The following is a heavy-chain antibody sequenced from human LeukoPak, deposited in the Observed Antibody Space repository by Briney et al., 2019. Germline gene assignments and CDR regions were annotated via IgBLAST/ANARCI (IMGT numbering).Heavy chain of an antibody. CDR3: ARVAEIQLWLRSAFDY. CDR2: ISTGSSTI. Sequence: PGGSLRLSCAASGFTFSTYSMNWARQAPGKGLEWVSFISTGSSTIYYADSVKGRFTISRDNAKNSLYLQMSSLRDEDTAVYYCARVAEIQLWLRSAFDYWGQGTLVTVSS. D-gene: IGHD5-18*01. CDR1: GFTFSTYS. J-gene: IGHJ4*02. V-gene: IGHV3-48*02.